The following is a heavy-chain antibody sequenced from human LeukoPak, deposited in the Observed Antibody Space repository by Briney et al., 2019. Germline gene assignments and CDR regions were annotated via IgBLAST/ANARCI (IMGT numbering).Heavy chain of an antibody. V-gene: IGHV1-69*06. CDR3: ARGRPTTSIAAAGVNWFDP. Sequence: SVKVSCKASGGTLSSYAISWVRQAPGQGLEWMRGIIPIFGTANYAQKFQGRVTITADKSTSTAYMELSSLRSEDTAVYYCARGRPTTSIAAAGVNWFDPWGQGTLVTVSS. D-gene: IGHD6-13*01. J-gene: IGHJ5*02. CDR2: IIPIFGTA. CDR1: GGTLSSYA.